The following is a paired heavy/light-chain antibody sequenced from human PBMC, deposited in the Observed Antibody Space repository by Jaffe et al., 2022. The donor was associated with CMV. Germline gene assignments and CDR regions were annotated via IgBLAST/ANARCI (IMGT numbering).Heavy chain of an antibody. D-gene: IGHD3-22*01. V-gene: IGHV3-11*01. J-gene: IGHJ5*02. CDR2: ISSSGSTI. CDR1: GFTFSDYY. CDR3: ARDGDDSSGYYYGMNWFDP. Sequence: QVQLVESGGGLVKPGGSLRLSCAASGFTFSDYYMSWIRQAPGKGLEWVSYISSSGSTIYYADSVKGRFTISRDNAKNSLYLQMNSLRAEDTAVYYCARDGDDSSGYYYGMNWFDPWGQGTLVTVSS.
Light chain of an antibody. Sequence: SYELTQPPSVSVSPGQTASITCSGDKLGDKYACWYQQKPGQSPVLVIYQDSKRPSGIPERFSGSNSGNTATLTISGTQAMDEADYYCQAWDSSLVVFGGGTKLTVL. CDR1: KLGDKY. CDR2: QDS. J-gene: IGLJ2*01. V-gene: IGLV3-1*01. CDR3: QAWDSSLVV.